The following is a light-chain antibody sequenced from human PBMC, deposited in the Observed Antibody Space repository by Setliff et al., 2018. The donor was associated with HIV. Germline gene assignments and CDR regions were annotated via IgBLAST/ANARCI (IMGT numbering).Light chain of an antibody. CDR3: QKYNSAPLT. J-gene: IGKJ4*01. V-gene: IGKV1-27*01. CDR2: AAS. Sequence: DIQMTQSPSSLSASVGDRVTITCRASHGISSYLAWYQQKPGKVPKLLIYAASTLQSGVPSRFSGSGFGTDFTLTISSLQPEDVATYYCQKYNSAPLTFGGGTKVDIK. CDR1: HGISSY.